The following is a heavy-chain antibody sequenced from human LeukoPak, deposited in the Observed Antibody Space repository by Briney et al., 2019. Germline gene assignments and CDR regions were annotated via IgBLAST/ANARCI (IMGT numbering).Heavy chain of an antibody. CDR2: ISSSGSTI. Sequence: GGSLRLSCAASGFTFSDYYMSWVRQAPGKGLEWVSYISSSGSTIYYADSVKGRFTISRDNAKNSLYMQMNSLRAEDRAVYYCAGSSWWYYYYFMVVWGKGATVTVAS. J-gene: IGHJ6*03. CDR1: GFTFSDYY. D-gene: IGHD6-13*01. CDR3: AGSSWWYYYYFMVV. V-gene: IGHV3-11*04.